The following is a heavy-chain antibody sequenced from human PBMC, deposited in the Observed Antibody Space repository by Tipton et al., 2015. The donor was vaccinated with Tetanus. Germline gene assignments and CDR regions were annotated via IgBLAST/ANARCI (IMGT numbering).Heavy chain of an antibody. CDR2: ISWNSGSI. Sequence: SLRLSCAASGFTFDDYAMHWVRQAPGKGLEWVSGISWNSGSIGYADSVKGRFTISRDNAKNSLYLQMNSLRAEDTAVYYCASGSGSYYPDFWGQGTLVTVSS. CDR1: GFTFDDYA. D-gene: IGHD1-26*01. CDR3: ASGSGSYYPDF. J-gene: IGHJ4*02. V-gene: IGHV3-9*01.